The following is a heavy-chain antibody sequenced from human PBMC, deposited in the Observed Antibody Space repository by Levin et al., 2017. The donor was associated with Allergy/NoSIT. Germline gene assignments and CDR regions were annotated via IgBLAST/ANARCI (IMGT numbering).Heavy chain of an antibody. CDR1: GVSIRSRGYC. Sequence: SPTLSLPCTVSGVSIRSRGYCWGWIRQSPEKGLEWFGSVCSGDTTYYNPSLKSRVTIFLDTSKNQVSLRLTSVTAADTAVYFCARTSHGSGSYSDYWGQGTLVTVSS. J-gene: IGHJ4*02. CDR3: ARTSHGSGSYSDY. V-gene: IGHV4-39*01. CDR2: VCSGDTT. D-gene: IGHD3-10*01.